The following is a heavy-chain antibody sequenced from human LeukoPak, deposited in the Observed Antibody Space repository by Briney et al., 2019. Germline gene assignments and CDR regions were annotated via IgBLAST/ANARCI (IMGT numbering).Heavy chain of an antibody. CDR1: RFTFSSYD. CDR3: ARGLLYGSGSYYFDY. CDR2: IGTAGDT. V-gene: IGHV3-13*01. J-gene: IGHJ4*02. Sequence: QPGGSLRLSCAASRFTFSSYDMHWVRQGAEKGLEWVSAIGTAGDTYYAGSVKGRFTISRDNAKNSLYLQTNSLRVGDTAVYYCARGLLYGSGSYYFDYWGQGTLVTVSS. D-gene: IGHD3-10*01.